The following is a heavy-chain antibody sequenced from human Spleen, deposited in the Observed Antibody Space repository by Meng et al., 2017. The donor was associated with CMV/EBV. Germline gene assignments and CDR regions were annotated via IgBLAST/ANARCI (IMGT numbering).Heavy chain of an antibody. Sequence: GESLKISCAASGFTFISFAMHWVRQTPGKGLEWVSSIGSAGVRYYAGSVKGRFTISRENAKNSFSLQMNSLRVGDTAVYYCSRQWDYGYNSLDYWGQGTLVTVSS. J-gene: IGHJ4*02. D-gene: IGHD3-16*01. CDR2: IGSAGVR. CDR3: SRQWDYGYNSLDY. CDR1: GFTFISFA. V-gene: IGHV3-13*01.